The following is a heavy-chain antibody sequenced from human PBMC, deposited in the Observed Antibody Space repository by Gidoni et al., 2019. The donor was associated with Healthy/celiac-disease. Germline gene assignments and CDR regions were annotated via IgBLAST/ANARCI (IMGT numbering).Heavy chain of an antibody. J-gene: IGHJ4*02. V-gene: IGHV3-33*01. CDR1: GFTFSSYG. Sequence: QVQLVESGGGVVQPGRSLRLSCAASGFTFSSYGMHWVRQAPGKGLEWVAVIWYDGSNKYYADSVKGRFTISRDNSKNTLYLQMNSLRAEDTAVYYCARNRDYYDSSGYYLYWGQGTLVTVSS. D-gene: IGHD3-22*01. CDR2: IWYDGSNK. CDR3: ARNRDYYDSSGYYLY.